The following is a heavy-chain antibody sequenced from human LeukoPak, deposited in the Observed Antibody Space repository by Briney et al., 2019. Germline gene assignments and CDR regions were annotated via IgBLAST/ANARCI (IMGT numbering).Heavy chain of an antibody. CDR1: GYTFTSYG. J-gene: IGHJ4*02. CDR3: ARDELNYYDSSGYYL. D-gene: IGHD3-22*01. CDR2: ISAYNGNT. V-gene: IGHV1-18*01. Sequence: GASVKVSCKASGYTFTSYGISWVRQAPGQGLEWMGWISAYNGNTNYAQKLQGRVTMTTDTSMSTAYMELRSLRSDDTAVYYCARDELNYYDSSGYYLWGQGTLVTVSS.